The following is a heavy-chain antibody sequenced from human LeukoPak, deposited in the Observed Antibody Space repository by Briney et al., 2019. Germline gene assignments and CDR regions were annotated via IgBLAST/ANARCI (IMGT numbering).Heavy chain of an antibody. V-gene: IGHV3-23*01. CDR1: GFTFSNYG. J-gene: IGHJ4*02. D-gene: IGHD3-10*01. CDR2: ISVRGGFT. Sequence: GGSLRLSCVASGFTFSNYGMTWVRQAPGKGLEWVSAISVRGGFTYFTDSVEGRFTMSRDDSKNTLFLQMNSLRAEDTAVYYCAEAPYRSGSYYNDYWGQGALVTVSS. CDR3: AEAPYRSGSYYNDY.